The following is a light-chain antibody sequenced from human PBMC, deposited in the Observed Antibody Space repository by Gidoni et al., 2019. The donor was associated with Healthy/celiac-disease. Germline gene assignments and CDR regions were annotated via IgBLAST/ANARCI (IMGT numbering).Light chain of an antibody. CDR1: QSVSSCY. CDR3: QQYNSSLYT. Sequence: EIVLTQSPGTLSLSPGERATLSCRASQSVSSCYLAWYQQKHSQSTRLLIYGASSRTTGTPGMFSGGGSRTVFTLTSSRLDHEDVAEYCCQQYNSSLYTFGQGTKLEIK. CDR2: GAS. J-gene: IGKJ2*01. V-gene: IGKV3-20*01.